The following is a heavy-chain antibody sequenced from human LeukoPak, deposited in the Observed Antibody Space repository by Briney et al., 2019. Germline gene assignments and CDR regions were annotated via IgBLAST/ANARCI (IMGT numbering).Heavy chain of an antibody. D-gene: IGHD2-2*01. CDR2: VIGDGGTT. V-gene: IGHV3-74*01. CDR3: ATSTGYCSSTTCYGLDF. CDR1: GFTFSKYW. J-gene: IGHJ4*02. Sequence: GGSLRLSCAASGFTFSKYWMHWVRQAPGKGLVWVSRVIGDGGTTTYADSVKGRFTISRDNAKNTLYLQMNSLRAEDTAVYYCATSTGYCSSTTCYGLDFWGLGTLVTVSS.